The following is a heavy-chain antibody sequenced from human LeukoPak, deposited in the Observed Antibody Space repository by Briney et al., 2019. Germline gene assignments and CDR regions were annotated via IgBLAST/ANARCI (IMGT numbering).Heavy chain of an antibody. D-gene: IGHD6-19*01. CDR3: ARGGGGWYWDY. J-gene: IGHJ4*02. Sequence: PSETLSLTCAVYGGSFSGYYWSWIRQPPGKGLEWIGEINHSGSTNYNPSLKSRVTISVDTSKNRFSLKLSSVTAADTAVYYCARGGGGWYWDYWGQGTLVTVSS. CDR2: INHSGST. CDR1: GGSFSGYY. V-gene: IGHV4-34*01.